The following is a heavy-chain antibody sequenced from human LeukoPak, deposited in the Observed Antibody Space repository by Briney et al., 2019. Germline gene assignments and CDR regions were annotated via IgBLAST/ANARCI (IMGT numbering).Heavy chain of an antibody. CDR2: IYTSGST. D-gene: IGHD5-12*01. Sequence: PSETLSLTCTVSGGSISSGSYYWSWIRQPAGKGLEWIGRIYTSGSTNYNPSLKSRVTISVDTSKNQFSLKLSPVTAADTAVYYCACHPDIVATPYYYYYYMDVWGKGTTVTVSS. CDR3: ACHPDIVATPYYYYYYMDV. CDR1: GGSISSGSYY. J-gene: IGHJ6*03. V-gene: IGHV4-61*02.